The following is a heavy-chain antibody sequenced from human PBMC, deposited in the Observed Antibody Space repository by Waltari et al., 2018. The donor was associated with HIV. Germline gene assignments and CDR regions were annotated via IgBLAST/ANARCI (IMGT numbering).Heavy chain of an antibody. CDR1: VFTFSYHA. CDR3: VRVGTSFDY. CDR2: ISSNSSTI. J-gene: IGHJ4*02. D-gene: IGHD2-8*01. Sequence: EVQLVESGGGLVQPGGSVRLSCVASVFTFSYHAMNWVRQAPGKGLWWVSYISSNSSTIYHVDSVKGRFTISRDNAKNSLYLQMNSLRDEDTAVYYFVRVGTSFDYWGQGTPVTVSS. V-gene: IGHV3-48*02.